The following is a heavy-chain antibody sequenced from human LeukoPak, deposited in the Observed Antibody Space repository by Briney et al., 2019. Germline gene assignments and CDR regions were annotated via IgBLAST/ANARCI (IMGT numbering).Heavy chain of an antibody. CDR3: ARVRGGTYCGGDCYSK. V-gene: IGHV3-23*01. CDR2: INASGGST. CDR1: GFTSYSYA. Sequence: AGRSLRLSCATSGFTSYSYAMSWVRQAPEKTLEWVTAINASGGSTYYADSVKGRFTITRDNSKNTPYLQMNSIKAEDTAVYYCARVRGGTYCGGDCYSKWGQGTLVTVSS. J-gene: IGHJ4*02. D-gene: IGHD2-21*02.